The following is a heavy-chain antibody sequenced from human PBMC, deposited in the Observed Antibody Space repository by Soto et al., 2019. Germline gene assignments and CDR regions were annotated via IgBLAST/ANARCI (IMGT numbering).Heavy chain of an antibody. CDR3: ARKVDTTAYYGMDV. J-gene: IGHJ6*02. D-gene: IGHD4-17*01. CDR1: GGSISSSNW. Sequence: PSETLSLTCAVSGGSISSSNWWSWVRQPPGKGLEWIGEIYHSGSTNYNPSLKSRVTISVDKSKNQFSLKLSSVTAADTAVYYCARKVDTTAYYGMDVWGQGTTVTVSS. V-gene: IGHV4-4*02. CDR2: IYHSGST.